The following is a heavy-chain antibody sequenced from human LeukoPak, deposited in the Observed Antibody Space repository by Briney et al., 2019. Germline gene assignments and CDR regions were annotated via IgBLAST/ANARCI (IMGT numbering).Heavy chain of an antibody. V-gene: IGHV4-34*01. J-gene: IGHJ4*02. CDR1: GGSFSGYY. Sequence: MPSETLSLTCAVYGGSFSGYYWSWIRQPPGKGLEWIGEINHSGSTNYNPSLKSRVTISVDTSKNQFSLKLSSVTAADTAVYYCARGPIQLWFKYWGQGTLVTVSS. CDR2: INHSGST. CDR3: ARGPIQLWFKY. D-gene: IGHD5-18*01.